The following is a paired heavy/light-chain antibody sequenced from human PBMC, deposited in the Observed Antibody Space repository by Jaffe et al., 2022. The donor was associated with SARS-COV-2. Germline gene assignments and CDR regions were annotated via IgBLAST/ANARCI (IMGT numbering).Heavy chain of an antibody. D-gene: IGHD2-15*01. J-gene: IGHJ6*03. CDR2: IYYSGST. Sequence: QVQLQESGPGLVKPSETLSLTCTVSGGSVSSGSYYWSWIRQPPGKGLEWIGYIYYSGSTNYNPPLRSRVTISGDTSKNQFSLKLSSVTAADTAVYYCARGKSGGAVVNYYYYYMDVWGKGTTVTVSS. CDR1: GGSVSSGSYY. CDR3: ARGKSGGAVVNYYYYYMDV. V-gene: IGHV4-61*01.
Light chain of an antibody. CDR2: EDS. Sequence: SYELTQPLSVSVALGQTARITCGGNNIGSKNVHWYQQKPGQAPVLVIYEDSNRPSGIPERFSGSNSGNTATLTISRAQAGDEADYYCQVWDSSSYVVFGGGTKLTVL. CDR1: NIGSKN. CDR3: QVWDSSSYVV. J-gene: IGLJ2*01. V-gene: IGLV3-9*01.